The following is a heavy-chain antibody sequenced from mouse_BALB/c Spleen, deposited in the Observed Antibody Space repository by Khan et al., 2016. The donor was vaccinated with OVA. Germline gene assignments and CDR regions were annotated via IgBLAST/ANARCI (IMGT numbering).Heavy chain of an antibody. J-gene: IGHJ4*01. Sequence: QVQLKQSGPGLVAPSQSRSITCTISGFSLANYGVHWVRQPPGKGLEWLVVIWSDGTTTYNSALKSRLSISRDNSKSQVFLKMNSLQTDDTAMYYCARQPYYHYYIMDYWGQGTSVTVSS. CDR3: ARQPYYHYYIMDY. CDR1: GFSLANYG. CDR2: IWSDGTT. D-gene: IGHD2-10*01. V-gene: IGHV2-6-1*01.